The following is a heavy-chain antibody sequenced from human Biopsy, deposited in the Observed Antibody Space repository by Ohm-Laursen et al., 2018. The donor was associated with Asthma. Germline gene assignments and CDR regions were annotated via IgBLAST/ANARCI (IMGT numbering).Heavy chain of an antibody. D-gene: IGHD1-20*01. J-gene: IGHJ6*02. CDR1: GFTLTTYA. V-gene: IGHV3-30*03. Sequence: SLRLSCAASGFTLTTYAIHWVRQAPGKGLEWVAVISYDGSTKYSADSVKGRFIVSRDISKNILSLQMNSLRPEDTAVYYCARDLRSDNWNPWGMDVWGLGTTVTVAS. CDR3: ARDLRSDNWNPWGMDV. CDR2: ISYDGSTK.